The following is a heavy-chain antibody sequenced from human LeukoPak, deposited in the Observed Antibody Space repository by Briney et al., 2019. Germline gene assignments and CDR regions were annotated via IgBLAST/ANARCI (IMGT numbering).Heavy chain of an antibody. D-gene: IGHD6-6*01. J-gene: IGHJ6*03. CDR2: ISSSGSTI. CDR3: ARDLHGSSPMGYYYYYMDV. Sequence: GGSLRLSCAASGFTFSSYEMNWVRQAPGKGPEWVSYISSSGSTIYYADSVKGRFTISRDNAKNSLYLQMNSLRAEDTAVYYCARDLHGSSPMGYYYYYMDVWGKGTTVTISS. V-gene: IGHV3-48*03. CDR1: GFTFSSYE.